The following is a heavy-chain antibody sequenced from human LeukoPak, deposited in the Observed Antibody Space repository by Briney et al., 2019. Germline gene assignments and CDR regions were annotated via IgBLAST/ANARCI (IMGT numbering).Heavy chain of an antibody. Sequence: PSETLSLTCTVSGGSISTSNYYWGWIRQPPGKGLGWVGNIFYSGSTYYNPSLKSRVTISVDTSKNQFSLKLSSVTAADTAVYYCARSSEWFGDFPNWFDPWGQGTLVTVSS. CDR3: ARSSEWFGDFPNWFDP. CDR2: IFYSGST. J-gene: IGHJ5*02. CDR1: GGSISTSNYY. D-gene: IGHD3-10*01. V-gene: IGHV4-39*07.